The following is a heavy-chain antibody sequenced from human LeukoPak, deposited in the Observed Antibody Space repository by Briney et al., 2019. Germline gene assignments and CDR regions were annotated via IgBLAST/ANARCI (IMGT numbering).Heavy chain of an antibody. J-gene: IGHJ6*02. CDR3: TAEIYRGHVYSYYYGMDV. CDR1: GFTFSNSA. D-gene: IGHD5-12*01. V-gene: IGHV1-58*01. CDR2: IVVGSDST. Sequence: SVKVSCKASGFTFSNSAFQWVRQARGQRLEWIGWIVVGSDSTKYAQKFQERVSITRDMSTSTVYMELSSLRSEDTAVYYCTAEIYRGHVYSYYYGMDVWGQGTTVTV.